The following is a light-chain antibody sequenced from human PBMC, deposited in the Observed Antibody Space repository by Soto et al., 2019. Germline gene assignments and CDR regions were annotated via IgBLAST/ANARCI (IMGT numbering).Light chain of an antibody. CDR2: DVS. Sequence: QSALTQPASVSVSPGQSITISCTGTSSDVGGSDFVSWHQQHPGKAPKLMIYDVSKWPSGVSNRFSGSKSGNTASLTISGLQSEDEADYYCSSYTSSRSYVFGTGTKGPVL. CDR3: SSYTSSRSYV. CDR1: SSDVGGSDF. V-gene: IGLV2-14*01. J-gene: IGLJ1*01.